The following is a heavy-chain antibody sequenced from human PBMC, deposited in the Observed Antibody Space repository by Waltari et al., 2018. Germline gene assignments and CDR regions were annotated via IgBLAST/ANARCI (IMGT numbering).Heavy chain of an antibody. J-gene: IGHJ4*02. Sequence: QMQLQESGPGLVKPSETLSLTCTVSGGFISTETYWAWVRQPPGEGLEWIGSVYYTGTTYYHPSLKSRVTIFVDTSKNQFSLNLTSVTAADTAVYYCASPPRGSSYGSYDYWGQGTLVTVSS. D-gene: IGHD5-18*01. CDR3: ASPPRGSSYGSYDY. CDR2: VYYTGTT. V-gene: IGHV4-39*01. CDR1: GGFISTETY.